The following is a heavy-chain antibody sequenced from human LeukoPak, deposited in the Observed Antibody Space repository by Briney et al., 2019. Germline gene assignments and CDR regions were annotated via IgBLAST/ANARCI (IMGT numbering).Heavy chain of an antibody. V-gene: IGHV4-34*01. Sequence: SETLSLTCAVYGGSLSGYYWSWIRQPPGKGLEWIGEINHSGSTNYNPSLKSRVTISVDTSKNQFSLKLSSVTAADTAVYYCARDSSGYYYFDYWGQGTLVTVSS. CDR1: GGSLSGYY. CDR3: ARDSSGYYYFDY. CDR2: INHSGST. D-gene: IGHD3-22*01. J-gene: IGHJ4*02.